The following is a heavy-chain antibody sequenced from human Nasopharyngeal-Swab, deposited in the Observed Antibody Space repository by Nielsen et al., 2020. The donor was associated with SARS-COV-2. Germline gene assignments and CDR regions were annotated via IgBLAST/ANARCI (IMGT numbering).Heavy chain of an antibody. Sequence: SETLSLTCSVSGDSIISYYWSWIRPPPGKGLEWIGYMYYSGSTSHNPSLKSRVTISVDTSKNQFSLKLSSVTAADTAVYYCAVQLWLRGGFDYWGQGTLVTVSS. CDR1: GDSIISYY. CDR2: MYYSGST. CDR3: AVQLWLRGGFDY. D-gene: IGHD5-18*01. J-gene: IGHJ4*02. V-gene: IGHV4-59*08.